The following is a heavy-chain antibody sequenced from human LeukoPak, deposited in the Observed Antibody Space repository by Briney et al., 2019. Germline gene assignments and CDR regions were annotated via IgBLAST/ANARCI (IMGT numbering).Heavy chain of an antibody. Sequence: GGSLRLSCAASGFTFSSYNMNWVRQAPGKGLEWGSYISSSSRTMYDADSVKGRFTISRDNAKNSLFLQMSSLRAEDTAVYYCARVAATPYQYYYMDVWGKGTTVTVSS. CDR2: ISSSSRTM. D-gene: IGHD2-15*01. CDR1: GFTFSSYN. J-gene: IGHJ6*03. CDR3: ARVAATPYQYYYMDV. V-gene: IGHV3-48*01.